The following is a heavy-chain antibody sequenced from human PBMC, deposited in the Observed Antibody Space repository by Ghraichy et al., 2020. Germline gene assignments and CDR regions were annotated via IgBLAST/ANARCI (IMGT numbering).Heavy chain of an antibody. V-gene: IGHV3-33*01. CDR2: IRFDGTNK. Sequence: LSLTCAASGFTFNTYGMHWVRQAPGKGLEWVASIRFDGTNKYYADSVKGRFAISRDNFKNTLYLQVSSLRAEDTAVYFCAGESYSSGLYVGYFDYWGQGTLVTVSS. CDR3: AGESYSSGLYVGYFDY. D-gene: IGHD6-19*01. J-gene: IGHJ4*02. CDR1: GFTFNTYG.